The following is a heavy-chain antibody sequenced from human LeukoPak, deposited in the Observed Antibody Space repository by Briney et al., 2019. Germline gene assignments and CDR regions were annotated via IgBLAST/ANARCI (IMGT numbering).Heavy chain of an antibody. V-gene: IGHV3-30*02. CDR3: ARDPQRGYSYGPNWFDP. CDR2: IRYDGSNK. CDR1: GFSFSGYG. D-gene: IGHD5-18*01. J-gene: IGHJ5*02. Sequence: PGGSLRLSCAASGFSFSGYGMHWVRQAPGKGLEWVAFIRYDGSNKYYADSVKGRFTISRDSSKNTLYLQMNSLRADDTAVYYCARDPQRGYSYGPNWFDPWGQGTLVTVSS.